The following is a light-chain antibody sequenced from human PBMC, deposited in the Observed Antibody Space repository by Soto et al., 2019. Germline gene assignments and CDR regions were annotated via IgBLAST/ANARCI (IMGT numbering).Light chain of an antibody. CDR2: DAS. V-gene: IGKV1-5*01. CDR1: QNINTW. CDR3: HQYYGYPYT. J-gene: IGKJ2*01. Sequence: DIQMTQSPSTLSASVGDRITITCRASQNINTWLAWYQQKPGRAPKVLIYDASSLESGVPSRISGSGSGTKFILTISSLQLDDFATYYCHQYYGYPYTFGQGTKLEIK.